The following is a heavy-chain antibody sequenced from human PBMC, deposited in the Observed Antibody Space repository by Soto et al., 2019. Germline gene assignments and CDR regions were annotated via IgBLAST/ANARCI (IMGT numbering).Heavy chain of an antibody. J-gene: IGHJ4*02. D-gene: IGHD3-10*01. CDR3: ARWNNPGYYYGSGSFDY. CDR2: IYYSGST. V-gene: IGHV4-59*08. CDR1: GGSISSYY. Sequence: SETLSLTCTVSGGSISSYYWSWIRQPPGKGLEWIGYIYYSGSTNYNPSLKSRVTISVDTSKNQFSLKLSSVTAADTAVYYCARWNNPGYYYGSGSFDYWGQGTLVTVSS.